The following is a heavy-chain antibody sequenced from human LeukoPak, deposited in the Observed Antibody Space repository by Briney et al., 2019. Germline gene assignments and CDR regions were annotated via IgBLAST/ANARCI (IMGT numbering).Heavy chain of an antibody. CDR2: ISSSGSTI. V-gene: IGHV3-48*03. Sequence: GGSLRLSCAASGFTFSSYEMNWVRQAPGKGLEWASYISSSGSTIYYADSVKGRFTISRDNAKNSLYLQMNSLRAEDTAVYYCARAPPMVRGYYYYYYMDVWGKGTTVTISS. J-gene: IGHJ6*03. D-gene: IGHD3-10*01. CDR1: GFTFSSYE. CDR3: ARAPPMVRGYYYYYYMDV.